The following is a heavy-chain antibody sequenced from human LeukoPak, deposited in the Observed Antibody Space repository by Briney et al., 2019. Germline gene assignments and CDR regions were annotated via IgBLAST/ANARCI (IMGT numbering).Heavy chain of an antibody. D-gene: IGHD3-10*01. CDR3: ARVGTYYGSGRNAFDI. CDR2: MNPNSGNT. CDR1: GYTFTSYD. Sequence: GASVKVSCKASGYTFTSYDINWVRQATGQGLEWMGWMNPNSGNTGYAQKFQGRVTMTRNTSISTAYMELSSLRSEDTAVYYCARVGTYYGSGRNAFDIWGQGTMVTVSS. J-gene: IGHJ3*02. V-gene: IGHV1-8*01.